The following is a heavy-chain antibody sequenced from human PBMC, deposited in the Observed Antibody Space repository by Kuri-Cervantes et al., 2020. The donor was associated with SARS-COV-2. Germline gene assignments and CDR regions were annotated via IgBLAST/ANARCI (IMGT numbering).Heavy chain of an antibody. D-gene: IGHD3-3*01. Sequence: SQTLSLTCAVSGYSISSGYYWGWIRQPPGKGLEWIGSIYHSGSTYYNPSLKSRVTISVDTSKNQFSLKLSSVTAADTAVYYCARAYLWSGYYTDYYMDVWGKGTTVTVSS. V-gene: IGHV4-38-2*01. CDR3: ARAYLWSGYYTDYYMDV. CDR1: GYSISSGYY. J-gene: IGHJ6*03. CDR2: IYHSGST.